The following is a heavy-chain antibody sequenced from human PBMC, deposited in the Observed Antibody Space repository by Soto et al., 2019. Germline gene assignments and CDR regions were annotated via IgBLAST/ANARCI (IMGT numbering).Heavy chain of an antibody. CDR2: ISYDGSNK. CDR1: GFTFSSYG. V-gene: IGHV3-30*18. CDR3: AKDYCGGDCYFSY. Sequence: QVQLVESGGGVVQPGRSLRLSCAASGFTFSSYGMHWVRQAPGKGLEWVAVISYDGSNKYYADSVKGRFTISGDNSKNTLYLQMNSLRAEDTAVYYCAKDYCGGDCYFSYLGQGTLVTVAS. J-gene: IGHJ4*02. D-gene: IGHD2-21*02.